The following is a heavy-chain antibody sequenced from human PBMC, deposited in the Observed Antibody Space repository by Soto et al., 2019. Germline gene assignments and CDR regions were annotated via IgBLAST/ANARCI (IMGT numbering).Heavy chain of an antibody. V-gene: IGHV3-48*03. CDR1: GFTFSSYE. Sequence: GGSLRLSCAASGFTFSSYEMNWVRQAPGQGLEWVSYISDSGGTVYYADSVKGRFTVSRDNAQNSVYLQMNSLRTEDTAVYYCARIMAGATPYWGQGTLVTVSS. D-gene: IGHD1-26*01. CDR2: ISDSGGTV. J-gene: IGHJ4*02. CDR3: ARIMAGATPY.